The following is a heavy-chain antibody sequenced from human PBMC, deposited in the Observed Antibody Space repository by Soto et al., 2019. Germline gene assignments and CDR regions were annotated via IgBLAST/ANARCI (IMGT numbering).Heavy chain of an antibody. CDR2: ISGSGDST. CDR3: AKSPSVVLVPSTLGGNNWFDP. V-gene: IGHV3-23*01. J-gene: IGHJ5*02. CDR1: GFTFSSYA. D-gene: IGHD2-15*01. Sequence: GGSLRLSCAASGFTFSSYAMSWVRQAPGKGLEWVSGISGSGDSTYYADSVKGRFTISRDNSKNTLYLQMNSLRAEDTAVYFCAKSPSVVLVPSTLGGNNWFDPWGQGTLVTVSS.